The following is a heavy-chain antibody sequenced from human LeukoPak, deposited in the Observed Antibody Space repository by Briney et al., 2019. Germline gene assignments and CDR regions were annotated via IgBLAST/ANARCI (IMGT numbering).Heavy chain of an antibody. CDR2: ISRDSTTI. J-gene: IGHJ4*02. D-gene: IGHD3-22*01. CDR1: GFTFSSFH. Sequence: PGGSLRLSCAASGFTFSSFHINWVRKAPGKGLEWLSYISRDSTTIYYADSVKGRFTISRDNAKNSLYLQMNSLRAEDTAVYHCATDYYDSSGYYTGSYWGQGTLVTVSS. V-gene: IGHV3-48*01. CDR3: ATDYYDSSGYYTGSY.